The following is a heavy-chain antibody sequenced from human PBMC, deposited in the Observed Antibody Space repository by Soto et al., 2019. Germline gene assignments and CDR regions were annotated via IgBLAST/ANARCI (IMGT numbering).Heavy chain of an antibody. CDR3: ARGGKGRYYYDSSGYSLYYYYGMDV. CDR2: IIPIFGTA. Sequence: ASVKVSCKASGGTFRSYAISWVRQAPGQGLEWMGGIIPIFGTANYAQKFQGRVTITADESTSTAYMELSSLRSEDTAVYYCARGGKGRYYYDSSGYSLYYYYGMDVWGQGTTVTVSS. V-gene: IGHV1-69*13. D-gene: IGHD3-22*01. CDR1: GGTFRSYA. J-gene: IGHJ6*02.